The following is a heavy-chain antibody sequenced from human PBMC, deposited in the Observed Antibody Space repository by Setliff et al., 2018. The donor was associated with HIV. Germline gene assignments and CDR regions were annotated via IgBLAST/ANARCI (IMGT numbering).Heavy chain of an antibody. D-gene: IGHD3-10*01. Sequence: GSLRLSCVASGFSFSTYWMSWVRQAPGKGLEWVANINQDGSEKYYVDSVKGRFTISRDNAKNSLYVQMNSLRAEDTALYYCARGRGSVALWGQGTLVTAPQ. J-gene: IGHJ4*02. V-gene: IGHV3-7*04. CDR1: GFSFSTYW. CDR2: INQDGSEK. CDR3: ARGRGSVAL.